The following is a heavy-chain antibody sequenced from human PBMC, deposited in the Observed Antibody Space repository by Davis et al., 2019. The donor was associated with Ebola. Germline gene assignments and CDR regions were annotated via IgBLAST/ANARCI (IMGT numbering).Heavy chain of an antibody. CDR1: GFTFTSSA. V-gene: IGHV1-58*01. CDR3: AAAMALAAKPENRYFDY. J-gene: IGHJ4*02. Sequence: SVKVSCKASGFTFTSSAVQWVRQARGQRLEWIGWIVVGSGNTNYAQKFQERVTITRDMSTSTAYMELSSLRSEDTAVYYCAAAMALAAKPENRYFDYWGQGTLVTVSS. D-gene: IGHD2-2*02. CDR2: IVVGSGNT.